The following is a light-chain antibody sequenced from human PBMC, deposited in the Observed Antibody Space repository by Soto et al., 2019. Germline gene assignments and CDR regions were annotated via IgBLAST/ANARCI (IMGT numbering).Light chain of an antibody. CDR3: MQALKTGYN. V-gene: IGKV2-28*01. Sequence: DIVMTQSPISLPVSPGEPASISCRSSQSLLDSDGYKYLDWYLQKPGQSPQLLIYMGSNRATGVPDRFSGSGSGTDFTLKISRVEAEDVGVYYCMQALKTGYNFGQGTRLEIK. CDR1: QSLLDSDGYKY. CDR2: MGS. J-gene: IGKJ2*01.